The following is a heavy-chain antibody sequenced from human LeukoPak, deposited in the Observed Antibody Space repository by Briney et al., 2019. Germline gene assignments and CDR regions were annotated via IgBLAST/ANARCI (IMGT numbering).Heavy chain of an antibody. V-gene: IGHV3-30-3*01. CDR2: LSYGGTNK. CDR3: ARDRSGYANDAFNF. CDR1: GFTFSDYA. Sequence: GGSLRLSCAASGFTFSDYAMHWVRQAPGKGLEWVAVLSYGGTNKYYADSVKGRFTISRDNSKNTMFLQMNSLRAEDTAVYHCARDRSGYANDAFNFWGQGTMVTVSS. D-gene: IGHD3-3*01. J-gene: IGHJ3*01.